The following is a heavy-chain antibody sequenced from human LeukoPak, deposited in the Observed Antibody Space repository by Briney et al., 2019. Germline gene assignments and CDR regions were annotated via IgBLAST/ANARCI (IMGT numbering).Heavy chain of an antibody. CDR2: IYYSGTT. D-gene: IGHD2/OR15-2a*01. J-gene: IGHJ4*02. CDR3: ARRLSTRSYYLDD. Sequence: PSETLSLTCTVSGGSISIGSDYWGWIRQPPGKGLEWIGDIYYSGTTNYNPSLKSRVTMSVDTSKNQFSLKLNSATAADTAVYYCARRLSTRSYYLDDWGQGTLVTVSS. V-gene: IGHV4-39*01. CDR1: GGSISIGSDY.